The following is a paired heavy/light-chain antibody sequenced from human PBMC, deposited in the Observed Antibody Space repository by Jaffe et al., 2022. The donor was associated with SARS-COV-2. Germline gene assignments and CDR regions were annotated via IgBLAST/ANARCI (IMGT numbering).Heavy chain of an antibody. Sequence: QITLKESGPTLVKPTQTLTLTCTFSGFSLSTSGVGVGWIRQPPGKALEWLALIYWDDDKRYSPSLKSRLTITKDTSKNQVVLTMTNMDPVDTATYYCAQTAGYSSSWYGFRASTYSYYFDYWGQGTLVTVSS. CDR2: IYWDDDK. CDR1: GFSLSTSGVG. J-gene: IGHJ4*02. V-gene: IGHV2-5*02. CDR3: AQTAGYSSSWYGFRASTYSYYFDY. D-gene: IGHD6-13*01.
Light chain of an antibody. CDR2: EVS. CDR1: SSDVGGYNY. Sequence: QSALTQPASVSGSPGQSITISCTGTSSDVGGYNYVSWYQQHPGKAPKLMIYEVSNRPSGVPDRFSGSKSGNTASLTISGLQAEDEADYYCSSYTSCVVFGGGTKLTVL. J-gene: IGLJ2*01. V-gene: IGLV2-14*01. CDR3: SSYTSCVV.